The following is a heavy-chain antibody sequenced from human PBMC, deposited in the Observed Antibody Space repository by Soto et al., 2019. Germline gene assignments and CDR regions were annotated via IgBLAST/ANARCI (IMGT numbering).Heavy chain of an antibody. J-gene: IGHJ4*02. D-gene: IGHD2-21*02. CDR3: ARGVAYCGGDCYSMNYDY. V-gene: IGHV4-39*01. CDR2: IYYSGST. CDR1: GGSISSSSYY. Sequence: PSETLSLTCTVSGGSISSSSYYWGWIRQPPGKGLEWIGSIYYSGSTYYNQSLKSRATISVDTSENQFSLKLSSVTAADTAVYYFARGVAYCGGDCYSMNYDYWGQGTLVTVSS.